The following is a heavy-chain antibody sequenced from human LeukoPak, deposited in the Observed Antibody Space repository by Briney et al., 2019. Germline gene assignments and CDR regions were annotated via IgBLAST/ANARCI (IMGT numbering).Heavy chain of an antibody. J-gene: IGHJ4*02. CDR2: ISGDGGST. V-gene: IGHV3-23*01. Sequence: GGSLRLSCAASGFSFSIYTMAWVRQAPGGGLEWVAGISGDGGSTSYADSVKGRFAISRDNAKSTLHLQMNSLRAEDTAVYYCAKKGSRALSFDYWGQGTLVTVSS. D-gene: IGHD1-26*01. CDR3: AKKGSRALSFDY. CDR1: GFSFSIYT.